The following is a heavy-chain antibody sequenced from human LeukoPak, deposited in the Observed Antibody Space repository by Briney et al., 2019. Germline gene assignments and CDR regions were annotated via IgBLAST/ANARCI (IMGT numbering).Heavy chain of an antibody. CDR3: ARGDHWLVFDC. Sequence: GGSLRLSCAASGFTFSSYAMHWVRQAPGKGLEWVAVMSDDGSNKYYADSVKGRFTISRDNSKNALYLQMNSLRAEDTAVYYCARGDHWLVFDCWGQGTLVTVSS. D-gene: IGHD6-19*01. CDR1: GFTFSSYA. CDR2: MSDDGSNK. V-gene: IGHV3-30*14. J-gene: IGHJ4*02.